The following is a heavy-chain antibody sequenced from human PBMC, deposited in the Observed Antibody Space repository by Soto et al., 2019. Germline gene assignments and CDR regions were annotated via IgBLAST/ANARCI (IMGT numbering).Heavy chain of an antibody. D-gene: IGHD6-19*01. CDR1: GVTCSGCN. CDR3: ARDYSSGWYGALDY. V-gene: IGHV3-21*01. J-gene: IGHJ4*02. Sequence: GGPRGLSSAAAGVTCSGCNLNWVRHNVGKGLEWVSSIGSSSAYMYYADSVKGRFTISRDNAENSLFLQLNSLRAEDTAVYCCARDYSSGWYGALDYLGQGALVTVSS. CDR2: IGSSSAYM.